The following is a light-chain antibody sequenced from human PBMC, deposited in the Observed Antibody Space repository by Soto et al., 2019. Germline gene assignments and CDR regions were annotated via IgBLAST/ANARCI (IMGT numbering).Light chain of an antibody. V-gene: IGLV2-23*01. CDR3: CSYARSSSYV. J-gene: IGLJ1*01. CDR2: EGN. Sequence: QSALTQPASVSGSPGQSITISCTGTSSDVGSYNLVSWYQQHPGKAPKLMIYEGNKRPSGVSNRFSGSKSGNTASLTISGLQAEDEADYYCCSYARSSSYVFGNGTK. CDR1: SSDVGSYNL.